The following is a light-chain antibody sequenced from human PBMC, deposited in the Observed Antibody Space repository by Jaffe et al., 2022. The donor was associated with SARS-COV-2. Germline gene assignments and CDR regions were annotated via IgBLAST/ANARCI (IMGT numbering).Light chain of an antibody. CDR1: QSLVYNNGNTY. CDR3: MQGAHWPRT. J-gene: IGKJ1*01. V-gene: IGKV2-30*01. Sequence: DVVMTQSPLSLSVTLGQPASISCRSSQSLVYNNGNTYLTWFQQRPGQSPRRLIYKVSNRDSGVPDRFSGSGSGTDFTLNISRVEAEDVAIYYCMQGAHWPRTFGQGTKVEIK. CDR2: KVS.